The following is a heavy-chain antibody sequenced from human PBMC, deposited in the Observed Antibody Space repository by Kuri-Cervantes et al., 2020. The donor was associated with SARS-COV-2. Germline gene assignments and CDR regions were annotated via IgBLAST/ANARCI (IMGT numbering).Heavy chain of an antibody. CDR3: TTLIDY. J-gene: IGHJ4*02. Sequence: ETLSLTCEVSGFLFSASAFHWVRQGSGKGLEWVGRVRGKANNYATAYAASVKGRFTISRDDSKNMAYLQMNSLKTEDTAVYYCTTLIDYWGQGALVTVSS. V-gene: IGHV3-73*01. CDR2: VRGKANNYAT. CDR1: GFLFSASA.